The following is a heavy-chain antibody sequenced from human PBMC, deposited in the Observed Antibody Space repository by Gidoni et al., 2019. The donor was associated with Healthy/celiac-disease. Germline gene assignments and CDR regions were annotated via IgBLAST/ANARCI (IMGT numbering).Heavy chain of an antibody. CDR1: GGSFSGYY. V-gene: IGHV4-34*01. D-gene: IGHD6-13*01. Sequence: QVQLQQWGAGLLKPSETLSLTCAVYGGSFSGYYWSWIRQPPGKGLEWIGEINHSGSTNYNPSLKSRVTISVDTSKNQFPLKLSSVTAADTAVYYCARSSSSWSPTFDYWGQGTLVTVSS. CDR3: ARSSSSWSPTFDY. CDR2: INHSGST. J-gene: IGHJ4*02.